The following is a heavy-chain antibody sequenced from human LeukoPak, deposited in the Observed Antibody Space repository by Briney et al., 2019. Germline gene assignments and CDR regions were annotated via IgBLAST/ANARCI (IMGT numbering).Heavy chain of an antibody. CDR3: GRRSRSTWNYRRGDY. Sequence: SETLSLTCSVSRYSISSGYYWAWIRQPPGKGLEWIGSIYHSGSACYNASLKSRVTISVDTSKNQFSLKLTSVTAADTAVYYCGRRSRSTWNYRRGDYWGQGTLVTVSS. D-gene: IGHD1-7*01. J-gene: IGHJ4*02. V-gene: IGHV4-38-2*02. CDR2: IYHSGSA. CDR1: RYSISSGYY.